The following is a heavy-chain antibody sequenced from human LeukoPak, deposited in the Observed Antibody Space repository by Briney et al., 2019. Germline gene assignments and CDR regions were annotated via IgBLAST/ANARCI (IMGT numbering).Heavy chain of an antibody. CDR2: INPNTGGT. V-gene: IGHV1-2*02. CDR1: GYTFTGYF. Sequence: GASVKVSCKASGYTFTGYFMHWVRQAPGQGLEWMGWINPNTGGTNFAQTFQGRVTVTRDTSISTAYMELSRLRSDDTAVYYCARDEHYDSSGYPFDYWGQGTLVTVSS. CDR3: ARDEHYDSSGYPFDY. D-gene: IGHD3-22*01. J-gene: IGHJ4*02.